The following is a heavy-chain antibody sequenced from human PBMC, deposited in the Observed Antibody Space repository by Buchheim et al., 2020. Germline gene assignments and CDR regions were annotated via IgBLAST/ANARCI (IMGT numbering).Heavy chain of an antibody. Sequence: QLQLVDSGGGVVQPGRSLRLSCAASGLTFGKTGLNWVRQAPGKGLEWVAMIWSDGSNKYYADSVEGRLTISRDNSKNTLYLQMNSLRAEDTAVYYCGRDKGTTSIDTWGQGTL. CDR2: IWSDGSNK. V-gene: IGHV3-33*01. CDR3: GRDKGTTSIDT. J-gene: IGHJ5*02. D-gene: IGHD1/OR15-1a*01. CDR1: GLTFGKTG.